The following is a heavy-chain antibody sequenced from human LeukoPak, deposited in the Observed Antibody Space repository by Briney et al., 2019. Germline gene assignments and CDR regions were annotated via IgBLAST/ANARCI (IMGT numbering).Heavy chain of an antibody. Sequence: SETLSLTCSVSGGSISNYYWSWIRQPPGKGLEWIAYISHSGRTNYNPSLKSRVTISVDTSKNQFSLKLSSVTAADTAVYYCARTTMVRGTYYMDVWGKGTTVTISS. CDR1: GGSISNYY. J-gene: IGHJ6*03. CDR2: ISHSGRT. V-gene: IGHV4-59*01. D-gene: IGHD3-10*01. CDR3: ARTTMVRGTYYMDV.